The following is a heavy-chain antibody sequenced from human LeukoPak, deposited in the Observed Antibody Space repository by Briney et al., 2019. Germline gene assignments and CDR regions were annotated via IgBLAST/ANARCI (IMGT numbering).Heavy chain of an antibody. CDR3: AKGGAYIDY. D-gene: IGHD3-16*01. CDR2: IQNDGTTK. J-gene: IGHJ4*02. V-gene: IGHV3-30*02. Sequence: EGSLRLSCAASGFTFSNFGMHWVRQAPGKGLEWVSFIQNDGTTKYYADSVKGRFTVSRDNSRNTLYLQMNSLRTEDTAVYFCAKGGAYIDYWGQGTLVTVSS. CDR1: GFTFSNFG.